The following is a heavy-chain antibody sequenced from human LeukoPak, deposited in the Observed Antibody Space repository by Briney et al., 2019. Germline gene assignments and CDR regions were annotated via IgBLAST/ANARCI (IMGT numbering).Heavy chain of an antibody. J-gene: IGHJ5*02. CDR2: IKQDGSEK. V-gene: IGHV3-7*05. D-gene: IGHD5-24*01. CDR3: ARDHWVQSNWFDP. CDR1: GFTFSSYW. Sequence: PGGSLRLSCAASGFTFSSYWMSWVRQAPGKGLEWVANIKQDGSEKYYVDSVKGRFTISRDNAKNSLYLQMNSLRAEDTAVYYYARDHWVQSNWFDPWGQGTLVTVSS.